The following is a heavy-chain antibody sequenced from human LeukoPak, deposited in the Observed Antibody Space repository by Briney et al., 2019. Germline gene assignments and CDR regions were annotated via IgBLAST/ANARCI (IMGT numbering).Heavy chain of an antibody. J-gene: IGHJ3*02. Sequence: GGSLRLSCAASGFTFSSHGMHWVRQAPGKGLEWVAVIYYDGSNKYYTDSVKGRFTISRDNSKNTLYLQMNSLRAEDTAVYYCATVTGDEGAFDTWGQGTMVAVSS. V-gene: IGHV3-33*01. CDR3: ATVTGDEGAFDT. CDR1: GFTFSSHG. D-gene: IGHD2-21*02. CDR2: IYYDGSNK.